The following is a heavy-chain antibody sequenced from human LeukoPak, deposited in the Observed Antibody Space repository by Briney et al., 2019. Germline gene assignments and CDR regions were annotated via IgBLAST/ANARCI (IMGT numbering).Heavy chain of an antibody. CDR3: ARDGGSTLTDAFDI. CDR1: GYTFTDYY. Sequence: ASVKVSCKTSGYTFTDYYMHWVRQAPGQGLEWMGWINPDSGGTNYAQRFQGRVTMTRDTSISTAYMELSRLRSDDTAVYYCARDGGSTLTDAFDIWGQGTMVIVSS. V-gene: IGHV1-2*02. J-gene: IGHJ3*02. D-gene: IGHD1-26*01. CDR2: INPDSGGT.